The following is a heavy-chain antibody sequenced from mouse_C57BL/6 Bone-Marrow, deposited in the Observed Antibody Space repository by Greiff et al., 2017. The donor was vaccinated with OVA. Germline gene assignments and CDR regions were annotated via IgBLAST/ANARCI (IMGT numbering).Heavy chain of an antibody. CDR2: IYPGGGYT. V-gene: IGHV1-63*01. J-gene: IGHJ3*01. Sequence: VQGVESGAELVRPGTSVKMSCKASGYTFTNYWIGWAKQRPGHGLEWIGDIYPGGGYTNYNEKFKGKATLTADKSSSTAYMQFSSLTSEDSAIYYCARSSYVGPWFAYWGQGTLVTVSA. CDR3: ARSSYVGPWFAY. D-gene: IGHD1-1*01. CDR1: GYTFTNYW.